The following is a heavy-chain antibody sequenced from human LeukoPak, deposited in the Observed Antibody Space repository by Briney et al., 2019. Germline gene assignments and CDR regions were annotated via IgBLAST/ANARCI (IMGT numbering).Heavy chain of an antibody. D-gene: IGHD3-16*01. Sequence: PSQTLSLTCTVSGGSISSGSYYWSWIRQPAGKGLEWIGRIYTSGSTNYNPSLKSRVTISVDTSKNQFSLKLSSVTAADTAVYYCASGDYDYVWGSYGPPRYWGQGTLVTVSS. CDR2: IYTSGST. CDR1: GGSISSGSYY. V-gene: IGHV4-61*02. J-gene: IGHJ4*02. CDR3: ASGDYDYVWGSYGPPRY.